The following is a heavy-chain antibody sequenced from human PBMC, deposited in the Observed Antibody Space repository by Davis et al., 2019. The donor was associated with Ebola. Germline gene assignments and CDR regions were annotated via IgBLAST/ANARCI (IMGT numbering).Heavy chain of an antibody. J-gene: IGHJ6*02. Sequence: MPSETLSLTCAVYGGSFSGYYWSWIRQPPGKGLEWIGYIYYSGSTNYNPSLKSRVTISVDTSKNQFSLKLSSVTAADTAVYYCARLGGIVVVPAAIRNYYGMDVWGQGTTVTVSS. D-gene: IGHD2-2*02. CDR3: ARLGGIVVVPAAIRNYYGMDV. CDR1: GGSFSGYY. CDR2: IYYSGST. V-gene: IGHV4-59*08.